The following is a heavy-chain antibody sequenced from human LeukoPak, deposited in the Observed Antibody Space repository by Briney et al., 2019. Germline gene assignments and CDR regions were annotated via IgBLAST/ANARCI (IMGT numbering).Heavy chain of an antibody. CDR3: AKGRQWELPLDY. CDR2: ISYDGSNK. J-gene: IGHJ4*02. Sequence: PGGSLRLSCAASGFTFSSYAMHWVRQAPGKGLEWVAVISYDGSNKYYADSVKGRFTISRDNSKNTLYLQMNSLRVEDTAIYYCAKGRQWELPLDYWGQGALVTVSS. D-gene: IGHD1-26*01. V-gene: IGHV3-30*04. CDR1: GFTFSSYA.